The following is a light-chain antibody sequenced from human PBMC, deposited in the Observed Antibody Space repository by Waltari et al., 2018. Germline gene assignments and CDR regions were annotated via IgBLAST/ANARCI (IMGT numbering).Light chain of an antibody. J-gene: IGKJ2*03. Sequence: DIQMTQSPSSLSASVGDRVTITCRASQSISNYLNWYQQKPGKAPKFLIYAASSLQSGVPSRFTGSASGTDFTLTISSLQPEDFATYYCQQTFSTPGSFGQGTKLEIK. CDR2: AAS. CDR1: QSISNY. CDR3: QQTFSTPGS. V-gene: IGKV1-39*01.